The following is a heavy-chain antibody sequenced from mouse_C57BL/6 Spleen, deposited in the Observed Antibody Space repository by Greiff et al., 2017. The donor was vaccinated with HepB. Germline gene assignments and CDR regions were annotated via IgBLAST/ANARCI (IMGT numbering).Heavy chain of an antibody. D-gene: IGHD2-4*01. Sequence: VQLQQPGAELVRPGSSVKLSCKASGYTFTSYWMHWVKQRPIQGLEWIGNIDPSDSETHYNQKFKDKATLTVDKSSSTAYMQLSSLTSEYSAVYYCARWDYPGYFDYGGQGTTLTVST. CDR1: GYTFTSYW. CDR2: IDPSDSET. J-gene: IGHJ2*01. V-gene: IGHV1-52*01. CDR3: ARWDYPGYFDY.